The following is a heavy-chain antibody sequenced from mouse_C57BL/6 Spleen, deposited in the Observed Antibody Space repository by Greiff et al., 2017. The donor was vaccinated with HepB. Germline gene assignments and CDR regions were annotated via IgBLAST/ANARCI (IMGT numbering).Heavy chain of an antibody. D-gene: IGHD2-3*01. J-gene: IGHJ1*03. Sequence: QVQLQQPGAELVKPGASVKLSCKASGYTFTSYWMHWVKQRPGRGLEWIGRIDPNSGGTKYNEKFKSKATLTVYKPSSTAYLQLSSLTSEDAAVYYCARWGSLYDGYPYWYFDVWGTGTTVTVSS. CDR2: IDPNSGGT. CDR1: GYTFTSYW. V-gene: IGHV1-72*01. CDR3: ARWGSLYDGYPYWYFDV.